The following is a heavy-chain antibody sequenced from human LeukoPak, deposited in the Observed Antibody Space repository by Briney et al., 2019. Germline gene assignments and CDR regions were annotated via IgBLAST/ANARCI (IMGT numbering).Heavy chain of an antibody. V-gene: IGHV1-18*01. CDR3: GRVGGSSWSDYYMDV. D-gene: IGHD6-13*01. Sequence: GAAVNVSCKASGYTFTSYGISWVRQAPGQGLEGMGWISAYNGNTNYAQKLQGRVTMTTDTSTSTAYMELRRLRSDDTAVYYCGRVGGSSWSDYYMDVWGRGTTISVSS. CDR1: GYTFTSYG. J-gene: IGHJ6*03. CDR2: ISAYNGNT.